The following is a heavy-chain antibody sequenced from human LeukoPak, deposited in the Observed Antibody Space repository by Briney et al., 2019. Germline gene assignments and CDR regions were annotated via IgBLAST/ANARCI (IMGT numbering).Heavy chain of an antibody. CDR2: ISYDGSNK. CDR3: AIPPGIAAAGTGY. V-gene: IGHV3-30*03. CDR1: GFTFSSYG. D-gene: IGHD6-13*01. Sequence: GGSLRLSCAASGFTFSSYGMHWVRQAPGKGLEWVAVISYDGSNKYYADSVKGRFTISRDNSKNTLYLQMNSLRAEDTAVYYCAIPPGIAAAGTGYWGQGTLVTVSS. J-gene: IGHJ4*02.